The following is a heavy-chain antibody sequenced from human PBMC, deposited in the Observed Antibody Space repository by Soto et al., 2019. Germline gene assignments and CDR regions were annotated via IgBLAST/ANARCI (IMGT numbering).Heavy chain of an antibody. CDR1: GFTCSSYA. D-gene: IGHD4-17*01. CDR3: ARDQFIGDHFDY. V-gene: IGHV3-23*01. Sequence: PGGSLRLSCAASGFTCSSYAMSWVRQAPGKGLEWVSAISGSGVGTYYADSVKGRFTISRDNSKNTLYLQMNSLRDEDTAVYYCARDQFIGDHFDYWGHGTLVTVSS. CDR2: ISGSGVGT. J-gene: IGHJ4*01.